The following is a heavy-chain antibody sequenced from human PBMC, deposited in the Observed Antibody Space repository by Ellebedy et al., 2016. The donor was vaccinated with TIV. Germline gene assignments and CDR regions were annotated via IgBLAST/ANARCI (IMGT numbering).Heavy chain of an antibody. Sequence: GESLKISCAASGFTFSDYYMSWIRQAPGKGLEWVSYISSSSSYTNYADSVKGRFTISRDNAKNSLYLQMNSLRAEDTAVYYCARAWGSGRPTFDYWGQGTLVTVSS. CDR3: ARAWGSGRPTFDY. V-gene: IGHV3-11*06. CDR2: ISSSSSYT. D-gene: IGHD6-19*01. J-gene: IGHJ4*02. CDR1: GFTFSDYY.